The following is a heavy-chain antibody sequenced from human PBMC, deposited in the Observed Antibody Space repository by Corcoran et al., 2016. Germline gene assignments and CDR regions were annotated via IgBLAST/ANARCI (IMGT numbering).Heavy chain of an antibody. CDR3: ARRIAIFGVVDNCFDP. CDR1: GGTFSSYA. D-gene: IGHD3-3*01. J-gene: IGHJ5*02. V-gene: IGHV1-69*06. CDR2: IIPIFGTA. Sequence: QVQLVQSGAEVKKPGSSVKVSCKASGGTFSSYAISWVRQAPGQGLEWMGGIIPIFGTANYAQKFQGGVTITADKSTSTAYMELSSLRSEDTAVDDLARRIAIFGVVDNCFDPWGQVTLATVAS.